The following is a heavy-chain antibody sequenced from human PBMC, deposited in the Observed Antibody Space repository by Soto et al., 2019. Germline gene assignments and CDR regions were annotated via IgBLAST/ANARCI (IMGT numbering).Heavy chain of an antibody. V-gene: IGHV3-66*04. D-gene: IGHD1-26*01. J-gene: IGHJ2*01. Sequence: EVQWVESGGGLVQPGGSLRLSCTASGFAVTSSYMGWVRRAPGKGLEWVSSIYSGRDTYYADSVRGRFTSTTDNSMDTLYLQMNSLRVDDTAMYYCARHVGSYWYFDLWGRGTLVTVSS. CDR3: ARHVGSYWYFDL. CDR2: IYSGRDT. CDR1: GFAVTSSY.